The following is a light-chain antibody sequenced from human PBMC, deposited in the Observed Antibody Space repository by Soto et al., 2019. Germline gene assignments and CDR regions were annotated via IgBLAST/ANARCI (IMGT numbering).Light chain of an antibody. CDR3: SSYTSSSTLYV. CDR2: DVS. CDR1: SSGVGGYNY. V-gene: IGLV2-14*01. Sequence: QSARTQPASVSGSPGQSITISCTGTSSGVGGYNYVSWYQQHPGKAPKLMIYDVSNRPSGVSNRFSGSKSGNTASLTISGLQAEDEAAYYCSSYTSSSTLYVFGTGTKVTVL. J-gene: IGLJ1*01.